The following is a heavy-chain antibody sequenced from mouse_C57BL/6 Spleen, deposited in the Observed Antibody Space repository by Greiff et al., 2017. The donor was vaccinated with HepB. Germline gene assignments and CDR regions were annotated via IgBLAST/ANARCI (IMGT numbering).Heavy chain of an antibody. V-gene: IGHV5-9*01. CDR3: ARGGYYFDY. Sequence: EVQLVESGGGLVKPGGSLKLSCAASGFTFSSYTMSWVRQTPEKRLEWVATISGGGGNTYYPDSVKGRFTISRDNAKNTLYLQMSSLGSEDTALYYCARGGYYFDYWGQGTTLTVSS. CDR1: GFTFSSYT. J-gene: IGHJ2*01. CDR2: ISGGGGNT.